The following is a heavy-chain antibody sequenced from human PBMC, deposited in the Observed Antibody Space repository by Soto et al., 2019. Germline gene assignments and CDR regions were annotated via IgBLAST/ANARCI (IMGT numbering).Heavy chain of an antibody. D-gene: IGHD3-16*01. CDR1: GFTFSSYA. V-gene: IGHV3-23*01. CDR3: AKEQRWLQVIMGEYYYYGMDV. Sequence: PGGSLRLSCAASGFTFSSYAMIWVRQAPGKGLEWVSAISGSGGSTYYADSVKGRFTISRDNSKNTLYLQMNSLRAEDTAVYYCAKEQRWLQVIMGEYYYYGMDVWGQGTTVTVSS. J-gene: IGHJ6*02. CDR2: ISGSGGST.